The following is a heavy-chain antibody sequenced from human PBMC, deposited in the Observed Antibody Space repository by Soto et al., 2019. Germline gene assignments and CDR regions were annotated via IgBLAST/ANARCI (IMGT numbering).Heavy chain of an antibody. CDR3: AKGGGSKDYYDTSGYYLYYYYAMDV. J-gene: IGHJ6*02. D-gene: IGHD3-22*01. CDR2: LSGSGVST. Sequence: EVQLLESGGGLVQPGGSLRLSCAASGFTFSSYAMTWVRQAPGKGLEWVSALSGSGVSTYYADSVKGRFTISRDNSKNTLYMQMNSLRDEDTAVYYCAKGGGSKDYYDTSGYYLYYYYAMDVWGQGPTVTVSS. CDR1: GFTFSSYA. V-gene: IGHV3-23*01.